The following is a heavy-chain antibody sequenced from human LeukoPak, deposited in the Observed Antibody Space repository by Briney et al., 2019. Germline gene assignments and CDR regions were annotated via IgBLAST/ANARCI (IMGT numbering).Heavy chain of an antibody. D-gene: IGHD3-16*01. CDR2: INHSGST. CDR3: VLRGLQTH. Sequence: PSETLSLTCAVYGGSFSGYYWSWTRQPPGKGLEWIGEINHSGSTNYNPTLKSRVTISADTSKNQFSLKLSSVTAADTAVYYCVLRGLQTHWGQGTLVTVSS. CDR1: GGSFSGYY. J-gene: IGHJ4*02. V-gene: IGHV4-34*01.